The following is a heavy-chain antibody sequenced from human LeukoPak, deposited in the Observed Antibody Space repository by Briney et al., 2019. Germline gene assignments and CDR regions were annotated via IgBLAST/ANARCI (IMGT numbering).Heavy chain of an antibody. D-gene: IGHD2-15*01. CDR1: GGSISSHY. V-gene: IGHV4-59*11. CDR3: ARGDSVARGYYYYGMDV. J-gene: IGHJ6*02. Sequence: SESLSLTCTVSGGSISSHYWNWIRQPPGKGLEWIGYIYYSGHTNYTPSLKSRFTISVDTSKNQFSLKLSSVTAADTAVYYCARGDSVARGYYYYGMDVWGQGSTVTVSS. CDR2: IYYSGHT.